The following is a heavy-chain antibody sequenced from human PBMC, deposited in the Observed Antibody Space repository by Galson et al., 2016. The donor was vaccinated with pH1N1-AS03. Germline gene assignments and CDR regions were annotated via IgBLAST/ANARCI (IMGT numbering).Heavy chain of an antibody. CDR1: GDSFTGYW. D-gene: IGHD3-10*01. Sequence: QSGAEVKKPGEPLKISCKASGDSFTGYWINWVRQMPGKGLEWMGRIDLSDSYTNYSPSFQGHVTISADKSIATAYLQWNSLKASDTAVYYCASYGSGSCRFDYWGEGTLVTGSS. CDR2: IDLSDSYT. V-gene: IGHV5-10-1*01. J-gene: IGHJ4*02. CDR3: ASYGSGSCRFDY.